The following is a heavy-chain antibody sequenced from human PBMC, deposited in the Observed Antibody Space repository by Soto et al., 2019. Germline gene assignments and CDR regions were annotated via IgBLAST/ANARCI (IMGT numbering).Heavy chain of an antibody. Sequence: SQTLSLTCAISGDSVSSNSAAWNWIRQSPSRGLEWLGRTYYRSKWYNDYAVSVKSRITINPDTSKNQFSLQLNSVTPEDTAVYYCARDGVRASSGWYDAFDIWGQGTMVTVSS. CDR1: GDSVSSNSAA. D-gene: IGHD6-19*01. CDR2: TYYRSKWYN. CDR3: ARDGVRASSGWYDAFDI. J-gene: IGHJ3*02. V-gene: IGHV6-1*01.